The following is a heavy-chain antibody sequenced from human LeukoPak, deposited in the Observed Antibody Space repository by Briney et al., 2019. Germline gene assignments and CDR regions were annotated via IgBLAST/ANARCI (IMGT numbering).Heavy chain of an antibody. CDR2: INPSGGST. CDR1: GYTFTSYY. J-gene: IGHJ4*02. V-gene: IGHV1-46*03. Sequence: ASVKVSCKASGYTFTSYYMHWVRQAPGQGLEWMGVINPSGGSTTYTQKFQGRVTVTRDTSTRTVYMDLSRLRLEDTAVYYCARGTYYDFWSGYWGSSTIDYWGQGTLVTVSS. CDR3: ARGTYYDFWSGYWGSSTIDY. D-gene: IGHD3-3*01.